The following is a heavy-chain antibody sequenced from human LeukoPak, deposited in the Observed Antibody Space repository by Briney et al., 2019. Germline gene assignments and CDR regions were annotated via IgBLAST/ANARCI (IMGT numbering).Heavy chain of an antibody. V-gene: IGHV4-59*01. D-gene: IGHD3-16*01. CDR3: ARGGGTLDY. CDR1: GDSISSYY. CDR2: IYDSGKT. J-gene: IGHJ4*02. Sequence: PSETLSLTCTVSGDSISSYYWSWIRQPPGKGLEWIGYIYDSGKTNYNASLISRVTISVDTSKNQFSLKPTSVTPADTAVYYCARGGGTLDYWGQGTLVTVSS.